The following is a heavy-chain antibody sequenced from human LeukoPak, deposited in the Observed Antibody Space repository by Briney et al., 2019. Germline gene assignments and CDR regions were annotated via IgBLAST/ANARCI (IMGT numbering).Heavy chain of an antibody. CDR1: GASISSTTNW. CDR3: ARGLVDTGRSRFDY. D-gene: IGHD5-12*01. CDR2: IHQSGST. J-gene: IGHJ4*02. Sequence: SETLSLTCAVSGASISSTTNWWSWVRQPPGKGLGWIGEIHQSGSTNYNPSLKSRVTISVDKPKNQFSLKMTSVTAADTAVYYCARGLVDTGRSRFDYWGQGTLVTVSS. V-gene: IGHV4-4*02.